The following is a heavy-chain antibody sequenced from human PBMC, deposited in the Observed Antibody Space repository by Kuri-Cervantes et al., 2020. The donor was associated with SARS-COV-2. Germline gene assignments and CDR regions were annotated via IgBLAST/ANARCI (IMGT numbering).Heavy chain of an antibody. CDR3: AREGINMARGIIMHYYAMDV. CDR1: GCTFSSYS. J-gene: IGHJ6*02. Sequence: ASVKVSCKASGCTFSSYSMSWVRQAPGQGLEWMGIISPSGGRTTYVQKFQGRVTMTRDMSTRTVYMDLSSLTFEDAAVYYCAREGINMARGIIMHYYAMDVWGQGATVTVSS. D-gene: IGHD3-10*01. CDR2: ISPSGGRT. V-gene: IGHV1-46*01.